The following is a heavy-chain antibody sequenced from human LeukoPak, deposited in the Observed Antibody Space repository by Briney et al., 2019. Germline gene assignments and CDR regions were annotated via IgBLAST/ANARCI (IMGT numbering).Heavy chain of an antibody. V-gene: IGHV1-2*06. J-gene: IGHJ4*02. CDR3: ARDYYSGTYAH. D-gene: IGHD1-26*01. CDR2: MNPNNGGT. Sequence: ASVKVSCKASGYVFTGYHMHWLRQAPGQGLEWVGRMNPNNGGTYHAQKFQDRVTMTSDTSISTAYMELSSLTSDDTALYYCARDYYSGTYAHWGQGTLVTVSS. CDR1: GYVFTGYH.